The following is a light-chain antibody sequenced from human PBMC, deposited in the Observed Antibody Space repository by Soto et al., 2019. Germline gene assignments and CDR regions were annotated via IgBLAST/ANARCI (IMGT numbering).Light chain of an antibody. V-gene: IGKV1-39*01. Sequence: DIQMTQSPASLSASIVDIVTITVLASQTVNTYLHWYQQKPGKDPKLLISAESNLQSGVRSRFSGSGSGTNFTLSLNSLQPEDFATYYCQQGYSNPWTFGQGTKVDIK. CDR3: QQGYSNPWT. CDR1: QTVNTY. J-gene: IGKJ1*01. CDR2: AES.